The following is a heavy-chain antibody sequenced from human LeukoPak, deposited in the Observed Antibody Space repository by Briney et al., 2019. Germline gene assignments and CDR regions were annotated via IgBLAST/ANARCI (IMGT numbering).Heavy chain of an antibody. V-gene: IGHV3-23*01. CDR3: ARGLGGFGGFYYYNMDV. D-gene: IGHD3-10*01. Sequence: GGSLRLSCAASGFTFSNAWMRWVRQAPGKGLEWVSAISGSGGSTYYADSVKGRFTISRDNSKNTLYMQMNSLRAEDTAVYYCARGLGGFGGFYYYNMDVWGQGTTVTVSS. CDR2: ISGSGGST. CDR1: GFTFSNAW. J-gene: IGHJ6*02.